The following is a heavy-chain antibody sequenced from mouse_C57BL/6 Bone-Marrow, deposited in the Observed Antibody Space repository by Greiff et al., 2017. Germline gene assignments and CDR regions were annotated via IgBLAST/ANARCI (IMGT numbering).Heavy chain of an antibody. J-gene: IGHJ1*03. V-gene: IGHV1-59*01. Sequence: QVQLQQPGAELVRPGTSVKLSCKASGYTFTSYWMHWVKQRPGQGLEWIGVIDPSDSNTNYNQKFKGKATLTVDKSSSTAYLQLSSLTSEDSAVSYWASSSYYDGSSKGYFDVWGRGTTGTVSA. CDR2: IDPSDSNT. CDR1: GYTFTSYW. CDR3: ASSSYYDGSSKGYFDV. D-gene: IGHD1-1*01.